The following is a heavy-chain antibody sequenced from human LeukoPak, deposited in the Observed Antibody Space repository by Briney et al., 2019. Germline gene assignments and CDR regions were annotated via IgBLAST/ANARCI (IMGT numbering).Heavy chain of an antibody. J-gene: IGHJ4*02. D-gene: IGHD5-18*01. V-gene: IGHV1-18*01. Sequence: ASVKVSCTASGYTFTSYGISWVRHAPGQGLEWMGWISAYNGNTNYAQKLQGRVTMTTDTSTSTAYMELRSLRSDDAAVYYCARDRIPLGDYWGQGTLVTVSS. CDR1: GYTFTSYG. CDR2: ISAYNGNT. CDR3: ARDRIPLGDY.